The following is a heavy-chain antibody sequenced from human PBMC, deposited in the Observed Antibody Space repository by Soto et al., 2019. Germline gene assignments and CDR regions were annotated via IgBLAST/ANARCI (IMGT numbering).Heavy chain of an antibody. D-gene: IGHD6-6*01. V-gene: IGHV4-59*01. Sequence: PSETLSLTCTVSGGSISSYYWSWIRQPPGKGLEWIGYIYYSGSTNYNPSLKSRVTISVDTSKNQFSLKLSSVTAADTAVYYCARGGIAARNWFDPWGQGTLVTVS. CDR3: ARGGIAARNWFDP. J-gene: IGHJ5*02. CDR1: GGSISSYY. CDR2: IYYSGST.